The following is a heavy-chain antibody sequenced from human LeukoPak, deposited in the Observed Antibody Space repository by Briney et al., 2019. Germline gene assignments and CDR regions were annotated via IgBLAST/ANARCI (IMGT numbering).Heavy chain of an antibody. CDR2: ISSSSSTI. Sequence: PGGSLRLSCAASGFTFSSYSMNWVRQAPGKGLEWVSYISSSSSTIYYADSVKGRFTISRDNAKNSLYLQMNSLRAEDTAVYYCARDKVYEGDYWGQGTLVTVSS. CDR3: ARDKVYEGDY. V-gene: IGHV3-48*01. J-gene: IGHJ4*02. D-gene: IGHD2/OR15-2a*01. CDR1: GFTFSSYS.